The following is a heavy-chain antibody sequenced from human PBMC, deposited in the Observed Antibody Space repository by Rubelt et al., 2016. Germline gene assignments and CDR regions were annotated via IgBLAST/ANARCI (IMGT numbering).Heavy chain of an antibody. J-gene: IGHJ4*02. Sequence: QVQLQQSGPGLVKPLETLSLTCTVSGGSINNYYWSWIRQPPGKGLEWIGYIYYSGSTNYNPSLKSRVTISVDTSKNQFSLKLSSLTASATAVYYCASGPLCSGTSCHYSFDYWGQGTLVTVSS. D-gene: IGHD2-2*01. CDR2: IYYSGST. CDR1: GGSINNYY. V-gene: IGHV4-59*01. CDR3: ASGPLCSGTSCHYSFDY.